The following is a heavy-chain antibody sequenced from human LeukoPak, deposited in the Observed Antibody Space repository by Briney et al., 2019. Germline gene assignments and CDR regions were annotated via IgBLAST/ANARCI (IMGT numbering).Heavy chain of an antibody. CDR3: ARWCSSTSCYSELGGLNWFDP. CDR1: GGSISSYY. CDR2: IYYSGST. J-gene: IGHJ5*02. Sequence: EPSETLSLTCTVSGGSISSYYWSWIRQPPGKGLEWIGYIYYSGSTYYNPSLKSRVTISVDTSKNQFSLNLSSVTAADTAVYYCARWCSSTSCYSELGGLNWFDPWGQGTLVTVSS. D-gene: IGHD2-2*01. V-gene: IGHV4-59*12.